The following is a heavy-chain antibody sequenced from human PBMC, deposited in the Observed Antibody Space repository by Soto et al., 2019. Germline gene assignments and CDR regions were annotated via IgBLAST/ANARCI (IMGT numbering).Heavy chain of an antibody. D-gene: IGHD3-22*01. CDR2: INSDGSST. J-gene: IGHJ4*02. CDR1: GSTFSNYW. CDR3: AKHSSGSYRPFDH. Sequence: GGSLRLSCAASGSTFSNYWMHWVRQAPGKGLKWVSRINSDGSSTNYADSVKGRFTISRDNSKNTLYLQMNSLRAEDTAVYYCAKHSSGSYRPFDHWGQGALVTVSS. V-gene: IGHV3-74*01.